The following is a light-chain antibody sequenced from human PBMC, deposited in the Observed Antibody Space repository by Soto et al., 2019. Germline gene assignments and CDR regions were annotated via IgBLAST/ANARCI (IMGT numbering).Light chain of an antibody. CDR3: QQYAGLPTT. CDR1: QTVSKNY. V-gene: IGKV3-20*01. J-gene: IGKJ5*01. Sequence: EIVLTQSPGTLSLSPGARAALSCRASQTVSKNYLAWCQRKLGQAPRVVIYGASRRETGIRDRFSGGGSGTEFTLTISRLEPEDFAVYFCQQYAGLPTTFGQGTRLEIK. CDR2: GAS.